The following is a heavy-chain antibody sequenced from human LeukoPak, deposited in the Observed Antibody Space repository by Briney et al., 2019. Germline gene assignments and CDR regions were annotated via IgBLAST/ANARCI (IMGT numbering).Heavy chain of an antibody. Sequence: ASVKVSCKASGYTFTSYDINWVRQATGQGLEWMGWMNPNSGNTGYAQKFQGRVTMTRNTSISTAYMELSSLRSDDTAVYYCARDKSDKWLRDDYWGQGTLVTVSS. CDR1: GYTFTSYD. D-gene: IGHD5-12*01. CDR3: ARDKSDKWLRDDY. J-gene: IGHJ4*02. V-gene: IGHV1-8*01. CDR2: MNPNSGNT.